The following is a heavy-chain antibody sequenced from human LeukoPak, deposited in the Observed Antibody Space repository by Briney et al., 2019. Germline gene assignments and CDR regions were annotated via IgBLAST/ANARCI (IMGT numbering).Heavy chain of an antibody. CDR2: FDPEDGET. CDR3: ATYHAIRPYCFDY. J-gene: IGHJ4*02. D-gene: IGHD2-8*01. CDR1: GCTLTELS. V-gene: IGHV1-24*01. Sequence: ASVKVSCKVSGCTLTELSMHWVRQAPGKGLEWMGGFDPEDGETIYAQKFQGRVTMTEDTSTDTAYMELSSLRSEDTAVYYCATYHAIRPYCFDYWGQGTQVTVSS.